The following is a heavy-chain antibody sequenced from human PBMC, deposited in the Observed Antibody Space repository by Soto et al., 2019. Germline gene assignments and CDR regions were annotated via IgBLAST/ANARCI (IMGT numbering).Heavy chain of an antibody. CDR3: GSPRSGPSPDVGH. D-gene: IGHD2-15*01. CDR1: VFSVDTTYC. J-gene: IGHJ4*01. CDR2: INPNSGDT. Sequence: ASVKVSCKASVFSVDTTYCIHWVRRAPGQGPEWMGSINPNSGDTNYAQNFQGRVTMTRDTSISTAYMEVSSLTSDDTAVHYCGSPRSGPSPDVGHWGHGTVVTVSS. V-gene: IGHV1-2*02.